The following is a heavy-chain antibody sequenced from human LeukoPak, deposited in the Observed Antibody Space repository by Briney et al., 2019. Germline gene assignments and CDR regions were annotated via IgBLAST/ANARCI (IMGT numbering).Heavy chain of an antibody. V-gene: IGHV3-30*01. D-gene: IGHD1-26*01. J-gene: IGHJ3*01. Sequence: GRSLRLSCAASGFIFRSYPMHWVRQAPGKGLEWVAVVSYDGSGENYADSVNGRFTISRDNSKNTLYLQTNSLRAEDTAVFYCARDGVGTAFDLWGQGTMVTVSS. CDR2: VSYDGSGE. CDR3: ARDGVGTAFDL. CDR1: GFIFRSYP.